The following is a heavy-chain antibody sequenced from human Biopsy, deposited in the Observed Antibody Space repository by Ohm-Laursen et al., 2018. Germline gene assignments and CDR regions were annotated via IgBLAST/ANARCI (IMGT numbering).Heavy chain of an antibody. CDR3: ATKLTGYFHH. J-gene: IGHJ1*01. CDR1: EGTFSNYG. Sequence: SVKVSCKVPEGTFSNYGVNWVRQAPGQGLGWLGGNIPILGTGNYAHQFQDRVTVVADTSTSTATMELRSLRSDDTAVYYCATKLTGYFHHWGQGTLVTVSS. D-gene: IGHD3-9*01. V-gene: IGHV1-69*06. CDR2: NIPILGTG.